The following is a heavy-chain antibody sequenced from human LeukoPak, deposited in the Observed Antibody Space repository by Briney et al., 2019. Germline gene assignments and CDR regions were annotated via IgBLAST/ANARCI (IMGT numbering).Heavy chain of an antibody. J-gene: IGHJ4*02. V-gene: IGHV4-34*01. CDR3: ARDEGEYYFDY. Sequence: SETLSLTCDVYGGSFSGYYWSWIRQPPGKGLEWIGSIYYSGSTYYNPSLKSRVTISVDTSKNQFSLKLSSVTAADTAVYYCARDEGEYYFDYWGQGTLVTVSS. CDR1: GGSFSGYY. D-gene: IGHD2-21*01. CDR2: IYYSGST.